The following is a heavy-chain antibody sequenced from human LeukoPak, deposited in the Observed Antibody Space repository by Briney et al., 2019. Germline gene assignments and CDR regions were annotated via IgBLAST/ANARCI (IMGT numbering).Heavy chain of an antibody. V-gene: IGHV3-48*03. CDR3: ARGPLHVVVPAATWFDP. J-gene: IGHJ5*02. Sequence: GGSLRLSCAASGXTFSTYEMNWVRQAPGKGLEWVSYISSSGSTIYYADSVKGRFTISRDNAKNSLYLQMNSLRAEDTAVYYCARGPLHVVVPAATWFDPWGQGILVTVSS. CDR1: GXTFSTYE. D-gene: IGHD2-2*01. CDR2: ISSSGSTI.